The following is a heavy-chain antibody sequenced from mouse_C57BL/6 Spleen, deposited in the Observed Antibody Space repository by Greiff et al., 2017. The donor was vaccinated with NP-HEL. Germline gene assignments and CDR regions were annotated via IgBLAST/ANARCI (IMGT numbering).Heavy chain of an antibody. CDR3: VRQYFDY. V-gene: IGHV10-1*01. CDR1: GFSFNTYA. Sequence: EVQRVESGGGLVQPKGSLKLSCAASGFSFNTYALNWVRQAPGTGLEWVARIRSKSNNYATYYADSVKDRFTISRDDSESMLYLQMNNLKTEDTAMYYCVRQYFDYWGQGTTLTVSS. J-gene: IGHJ2*01. CDR2: IRSKSNNYAT.